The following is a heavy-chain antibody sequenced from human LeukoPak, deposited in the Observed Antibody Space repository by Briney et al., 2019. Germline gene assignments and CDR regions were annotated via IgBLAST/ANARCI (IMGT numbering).Heavy chain of an antibody. Sequence: GGSLRLSCAASGFTFSSYEMNWVRQAPGKGLEWVSYISSSGSTIYYADSVKGRFTISRDNAKNSLYLQMNSLRAEDTAVYYCARDPHDYGDYGKVFDYWGQGTLVTVSS. CDR2: ISSSGSTI. CDR3: ARDPHDYGDYGKVFDY. D-gene: IGHD4-17*01. J-gene: IGHJ4*02. CDR1: GFTFSSYE. V-gene: IGHV3-48*03.